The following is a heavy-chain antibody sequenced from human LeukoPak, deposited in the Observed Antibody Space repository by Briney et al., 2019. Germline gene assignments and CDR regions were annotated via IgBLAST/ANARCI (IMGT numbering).Heavy chain of an antibody. CDR2: IYYSGST. CDR1: GGSISSGGYY. CDR3: AREGHWGPGYFDY. J-gene: IGHJ4*02. Sequence: SETLSLTCTVSGGSISSGGYYWSWIRQHPGKGLEWIGYIYYSGSTYYNPSLKSRVTISVDTSKNQFSLKLSSVTAADTAVYYCAREGHWGPGYFDYWGQGTLVAVSS. D-gene: IGHD7-27*01. V-gene: IGHV4-31*03.